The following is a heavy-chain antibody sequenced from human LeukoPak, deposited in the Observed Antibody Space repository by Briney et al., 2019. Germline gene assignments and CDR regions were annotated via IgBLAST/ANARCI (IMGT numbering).Heavy chain of an antibody. D-gene: IGHD5-18*01. V-gene: IGHV1-46*01. Sequence: ASVKVSCKASGYTFTSYYMHWGRQAPGQGLEWMGIINPSGGSTSYAQKFQGRVTMTRDTSTSTVYMELSSLRSEDTAVYCCARDKDTAMASSPYYFDYWGQGTLVTVSS. CDR1: GYTFTSYY. J-gene: IGHJ4*02. CDR2: INPSGGST. CDR3: ARDKDTAMASSPYYFDY.